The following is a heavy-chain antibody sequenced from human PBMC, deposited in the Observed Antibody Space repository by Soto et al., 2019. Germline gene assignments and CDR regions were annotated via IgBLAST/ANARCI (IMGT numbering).Heavy chain of an antibody. CDR3: ARDCSGCSCYSGGPPLDY. CDR1: GFTFSSYN. Sequence: GGSLRLSCTASGFTFSSYNMNWVRQAPGKGLEWVSYISRSSSFISYADSVKGRFTISRDNAKNSLYLQMNSLRAEDTAVYYCARDCSGCSCYSGGPPLDYWGQGTLVTVSS. CDR2: ISRSSSFI. J-gene: IGHJ4*02. V-gene: IGHV3-21*01. D-gene: IGHD2-15*01.